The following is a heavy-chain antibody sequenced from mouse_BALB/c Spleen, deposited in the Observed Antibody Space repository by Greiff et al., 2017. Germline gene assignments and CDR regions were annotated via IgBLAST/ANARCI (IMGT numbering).Heavy chain of an antibody. V-gene: IGHV5-6-3*01. D-gene: IGHD2-3*01. Sequence: EVQLVESGGGLVQPGGSLKLSCAASGFTFSSYGMSWVRQTPDKRLELVATINSNGGSTYYPDSVKGRFTISRDNAKNTLYLQMSSLKSEDTAMYYCARGSRWLLRDYAMDYWGQGTSVTVSS. J-gene: IGHJ4*01. CDR2: INSNGGST. CDR3: ARGSRWLLRDYAMDY. CDR1: GFTFSSYG.